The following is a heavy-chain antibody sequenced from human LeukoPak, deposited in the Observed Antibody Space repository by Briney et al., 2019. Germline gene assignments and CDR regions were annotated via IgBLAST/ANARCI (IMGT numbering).Heavy chain of an antibody. CDR2: IYHSGST. CDR1: GGSISTYD. Sequence: PSETLSLTCTLSGGSISTYDWSWIRQPPGKGLEWMGYIYHSGSTNYNPSLKSRGTITVDTTKNQISLKLSSVTAADTAVYYCARQGGGFWYFDLWGRGTLVTVSS. D-gene: IGHD6-25*01. J-gene: IGHJ2*01. V-gene: IGHV4-59*01. CDR3: ARQGGGFWYFDL.